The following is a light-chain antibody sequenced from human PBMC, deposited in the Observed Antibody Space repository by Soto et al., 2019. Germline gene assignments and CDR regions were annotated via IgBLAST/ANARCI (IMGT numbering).Light chain of an antibody. Sequence: EIVMTQSPATLSVSPGERATLSCRASQSVSSNLAWYQQKPGQAPRLLIYGASTRATGIPARFSGSGSGTEFPLTIRRLQSEDFAVYYWQQYNNWPPRTFGQGTKVEIK. CDR3: QQYNNWPPRT. V-gene: IGKV3-15*01. CDR1: QSVSSN. J-gene: IGKJ1*01. CDR2: GAS.